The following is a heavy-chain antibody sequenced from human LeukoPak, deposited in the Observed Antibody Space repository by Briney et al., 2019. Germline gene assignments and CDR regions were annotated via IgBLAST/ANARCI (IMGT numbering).Heavy chain of an antibody. D-gene: IGHD3-22*01. J-gene: IGHJ3*01. CDR2: INPNSGGT. V-gene: IGHV1-2*06. CDR3: ATAMIVKAFDV. CDR1: GYTFTGYY. Sequence: ASVKVSCKASGYTFTGYYIHWVRQAPGQGLEWMGRINPNSGGTDYAQKFQGRVTMTRDTSISTAYMELTSLTSDDTAVYYCATAMIVKAFDVWGQGTMVTVS.